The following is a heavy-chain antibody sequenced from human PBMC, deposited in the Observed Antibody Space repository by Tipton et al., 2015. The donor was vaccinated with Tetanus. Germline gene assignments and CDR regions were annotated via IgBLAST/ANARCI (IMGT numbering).Heavy chain of an antibody. CDR3: AKWTKYGDYELGIPFIGQ. Sequence: SLRLSCEVSGFTFRKYAMSWVRQAPGKGLEWVAGFSGRVDGTAYADSVKGRFTISRDTSKNTLYLQMNSLRAEDSAIYYCAKWTKYGDYELGIPFIGQWGQGTRVFVSS. CDR2: FSGRVDGT. V-gene: IGHV3-23*01. D-gene: IGHD4-17*01. CDR1: GFTFRKYA. J-gene: IGHJ4*02.